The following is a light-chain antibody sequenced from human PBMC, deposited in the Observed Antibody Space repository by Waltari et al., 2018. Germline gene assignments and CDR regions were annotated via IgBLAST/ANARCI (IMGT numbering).Light chain of an antibody. CDR1: QSISKW. Sequence: DIQLTQSPSTLSASVGDRFTITCRASQSISKWLAWYQQKPGKAPKLLIYKASTLGSGVPPRFSGSGSGAECSLTISSLLHEDVAAFYCQQYSSYSLLSFGGGTKVEIE. CDR3: QQYSSYSLLS. V-gene: IGKV1-5*03. J-gene: IGKJ4*01. CDR2: KAS.